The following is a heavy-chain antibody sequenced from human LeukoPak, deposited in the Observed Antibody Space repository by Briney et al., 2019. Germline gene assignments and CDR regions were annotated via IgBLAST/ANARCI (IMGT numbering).Heavy chain of an antibody. CDR2: ISSNSSYI. Sequence: PRGSLRLSPAPSLFTLTSDAMSSVRHAPGKGLEWVSSISSNSSYIYYADSVKGRVTISRDKAKNSVYLQMNRLRAEDTAVYYCARDMQQLPGGYYYGMDVWGQGTRVTVSS. J-gene: IGHJ6*01. D-gene: IGHD6-13*01. CDR1: LFTLTSDA. CDR3: ARDMQQLPGGYYYGMDV. V-gene: IGHV3-21*01.